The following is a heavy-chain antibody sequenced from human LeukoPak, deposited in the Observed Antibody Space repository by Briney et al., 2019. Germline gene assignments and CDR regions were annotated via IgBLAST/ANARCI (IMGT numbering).Heavy chain of an antibody. CDR2: ISSSAGST. D-gene: IGHD6-13*01. Sequence: GGSLRLSCAASEFTFSSYAMSWVRQAPGKGLEWVPVISSSAGSTYYADSVQGRFTISRDNSTNTLYLQMNSLRAEDTAVYYCAKAKGGSWYDFDCWGQGTLVTVSS. J-gene: IGHJ4*02. CDR1: EFTFSSYA. V-gene: IGHV3-23*01. CDR3: AKAKGGSWYDFDC.